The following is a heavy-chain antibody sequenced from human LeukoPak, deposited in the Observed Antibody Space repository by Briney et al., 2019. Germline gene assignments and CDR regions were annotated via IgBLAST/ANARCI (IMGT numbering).Heavy chain of an antibody. J-gene: IGHJ4*02. V-gene: IGHV3-23*01. D-gene: IGHD2-21*01. Sequence: GGSLRLSCAASGFTFSSYWMSWVRQAPGKGLEWVAGISDSGRDTRYADSVKGRFTISRDNSRDTLYLQVNNLRDDDSAIYYCATKYSGLSPFYYWGQGTLVTVSS. CDR1: GFTFSSYW. CDR2: ISDSGRDT. CDR3: ATKYSGLSPFYY.